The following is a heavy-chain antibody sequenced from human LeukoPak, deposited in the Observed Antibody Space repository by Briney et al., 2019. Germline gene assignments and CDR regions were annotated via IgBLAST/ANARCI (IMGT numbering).Heavy chain of an antibody. V-gene: IGHV3-30*04. CDR1: GFTFSSYA. D-gene: IGHD3-10*01. CDR2: ISYDGSNK. J-gene: IGHJ5*02. Sequence: GGSLRLSCAASGFTFSSYAMHWVRQAPGKGLEWVAVISYDGSNKYYADSVKGRFTISRDNSKNTLYLQMNGLRAEDTAVYYCARDFGVRGVIIYGGNWFDPWGQGTLVTVSS. CDR3: ARDFGVRGVIIYGGNWFDP.